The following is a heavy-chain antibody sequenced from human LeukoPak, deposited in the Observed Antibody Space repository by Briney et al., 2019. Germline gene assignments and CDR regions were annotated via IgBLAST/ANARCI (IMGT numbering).Heavy chain of an antibody. D-gene: IGHD3-16*01. CDR2: IYYSGST. CDR3: ARDIGGYFDY. J-gene: IGHJ4*02. CDR1: GGSISSSSYY. V-gene: IGHV4-39*07. Sequence: SETPSLTCTVSGGSISSSSYYWGWIRQPPGKGLERIGSIYYSGSTYYNPSLKSRVTISVDTSKNQFSLKLSSVTAADTAVYYCARDIGGYFDYWGQGTLVTVSS.